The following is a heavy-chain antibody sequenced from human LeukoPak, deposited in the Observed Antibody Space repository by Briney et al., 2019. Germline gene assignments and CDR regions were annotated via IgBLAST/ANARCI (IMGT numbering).Heavy chain of an antibody. D-gene: IGHD2-15*01. CDR1: GYTFTSYG. J-gene: IGHJ4*02. CDR2: ISAYNGNT. V-gene: IGHV1-18*01. Sequence: GASGKGSCKASGYTFTSYGISWVRQAPGQGLEWMGWISAYNGNTNYAQKLQGRVTMTTDTSTSTAYMERRSPTSDDTAVYCCARVPGYCSGRSCYHFDYWGQGTLVTVSS. CDR3: ARVPGYCSGRSCYHFDY.